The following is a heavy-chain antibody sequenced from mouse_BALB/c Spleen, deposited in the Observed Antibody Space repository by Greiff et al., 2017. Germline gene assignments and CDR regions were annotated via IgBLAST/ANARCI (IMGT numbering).Heavy chain of an antibody. J-gene: IGHJ2*01. V-gene: IGHV1S56*01. CDR3: ARGVYRYAFDY. D-gene: IGHD2-14*01. CDR2: IYPGDGST. CDR1: GYTFTSYY. Sequence: QVQLQQSGPELVKPGASVKMSCKASGYTFTSYYIHWVKQRPGQGLEWIGWIYPGDGSTKYNEKFKGKTTLTADKSSSTAYMELARLTSEDSAIYYCARGVYRYAFDYWGQGTTLTVSS.